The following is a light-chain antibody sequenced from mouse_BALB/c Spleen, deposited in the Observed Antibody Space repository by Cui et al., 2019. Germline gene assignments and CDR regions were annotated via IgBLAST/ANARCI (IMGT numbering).Light chain of an antibody. CDR3: QESNSWPLT. J-gene: IGKJ5*01. V-gene: IGKV5-43*01. CDR1: HSISNN. CDR2: YAS. Sequence: DIVLTQSPAILSVTPGDSVSLSCSASHSISNNLYWYQQKSQESPKLLIKYASQSVSGIPSRFSGSGSGTGFTLSINSVETEDFGMYFCQESNSWPLTFGAGTKLELK.